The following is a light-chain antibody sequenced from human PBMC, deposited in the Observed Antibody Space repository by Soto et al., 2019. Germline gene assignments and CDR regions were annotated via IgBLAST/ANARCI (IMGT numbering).Light chain of an antibody. V-gene: IGLV2-8*01. CDR2: EVS. Sequence: QSALTQPPSAYGSPGQSVPISCTGTSSDVGGYNYVSWYQQHPGKAPKLMIYEVSKRPSGVPDRFSGSKSGNTASLTVSGLQAEDEADYYCSSYAGSNNRVFGTGTKLTVL. J-gene: IGLJ1*01. CDR3: SSYAGSNNRV. CDR1: SSDVGGYNY.